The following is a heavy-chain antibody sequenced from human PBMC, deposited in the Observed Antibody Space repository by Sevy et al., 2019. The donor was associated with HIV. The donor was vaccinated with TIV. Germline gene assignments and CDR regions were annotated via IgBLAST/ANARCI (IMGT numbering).Heavy chain of an antibody. V-gene: IGHV3-7*01. Sequence: GGSLRLSCAASGFTFRSYWMSWVRQAPGKGLEWVANIKQDGSEKYYVDSVKGRFTISRDNAKNSLFLQMNSLRAEDMAVYYCARDALDSSGYYFGGHDYWGQGTLVTVSS. CDR2: IKQDGSEK. J-gene: IGHJ4*02. CDR1: GFTFRSYW. CDR3: ARDALDSSGYYFGGHDY. D-gene: IGHD3-22*01.